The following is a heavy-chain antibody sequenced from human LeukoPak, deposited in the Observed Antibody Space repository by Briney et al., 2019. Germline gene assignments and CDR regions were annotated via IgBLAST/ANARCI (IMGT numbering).Heavy chain of an antibody. J-gene: IGHJ4*02. CDR1: GYTFTGYY. CDR2: INPNSGGT. V-gene: IGHV1-2*02. CDR3: ARLGYCSSTSCLYYFDN. Sequence: ASVKVSCKASGYTFTGYYMHWVRQAPGQGLEWMGWINPNSGGTNYAQKFQGRVTMTRDTSISTAYMELSRLRSDDTAVYYCARLGYCSSTSCLYYFDNWGQGTLVTVSS. D-gene: IGHD2-2*01.